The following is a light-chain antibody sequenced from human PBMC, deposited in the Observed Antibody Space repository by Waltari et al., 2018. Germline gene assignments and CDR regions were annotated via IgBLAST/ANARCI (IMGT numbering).Light chain of an antibody. J-gene: IGKJ1*01. CDR1: QSISSW. V-gene: IGKV1-5*03. Sequence: DIQMTQSPSTLSASVGARVTITCRASQSISSWLAWYQQKPGKAPKLLIYKASSLESGVPSRFSGSGSGTEFTLTISSLQPDDFATYYCQQYNSHSWTFGQGTKVDIK. CDR3: QQYNSHSWT. CDR2: KAS.